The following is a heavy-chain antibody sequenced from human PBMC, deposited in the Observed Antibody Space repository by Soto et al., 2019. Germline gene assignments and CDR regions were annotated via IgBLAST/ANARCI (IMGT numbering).Heavy chain of an antibody. CDR2: ISGSGGNR. J-gene: IGHJ4*02. V-gene: IGHV3-23*01. Sequence: EVQVLESGGCLEQPGGSLRLSCAASGFTFRSYVMSWVRQAPGKGLAWVSSISGSGGNRYYADSVKGRLTISRDNSNNTVYLQVDSLRAEDTAIYYCARFRSGIGWDFWGQGTLVTVSS. D-gene: IGHD2-15*01. CDR3: ARFRSGIGWDF. CDR1: GFTFRSYV.